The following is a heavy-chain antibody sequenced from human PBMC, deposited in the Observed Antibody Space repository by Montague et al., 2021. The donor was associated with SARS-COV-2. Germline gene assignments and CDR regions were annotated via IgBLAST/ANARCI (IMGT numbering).Heavy chain of an antibody. CDR1: GGSISSGGYY. J-gene: IGHJ3*02. D-gene: IGHD3-22*01. Sequence: TLSLTCTVSGGSISSGGYYWSWIRQHPGKGLEWIGYIYHTGSTHYNPSLKSRVTISKETSKNHFSLNLSSVTAADSAVYYCARDSGYYDSSGDSYDAFDIWGQGTTVTVSS. CDR2: IYHTGST. CDR3: ARDSGYYDSSGDSYDAFDI. V-gene: IGHV4-31*03.